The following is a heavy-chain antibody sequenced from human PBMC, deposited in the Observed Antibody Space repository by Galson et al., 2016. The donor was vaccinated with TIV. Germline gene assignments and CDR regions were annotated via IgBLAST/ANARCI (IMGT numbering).Heavy chain of an antibody. J-gene: IGHJ4*02. Sequence: SVKVSCKASGGTFSNFVISWVRQAPGQGLEWMGSINPIFGTANYAQTLQGRVTITADISTSTIYMELSSLRAEDTAVYYCAGGRGYYFGSGSSYFDYWGQGSLVTVSS. D-gene: IGHD3-10*01. CDR2: INPIFGTA. CDR1: GGTFSNFV. V-gene: IGHV1-69*06. CDR3: AGGRGYYFGSGSSYFDY.